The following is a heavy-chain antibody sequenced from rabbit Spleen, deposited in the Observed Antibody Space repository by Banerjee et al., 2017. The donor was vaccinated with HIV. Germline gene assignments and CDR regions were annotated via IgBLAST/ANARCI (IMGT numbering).Heavy chain of an antibody. CDR2: IDTSSVNT. V-gene: IGHV1S40*01. Sequence: QSLEESGGDLVKPGASLTLTCKASGFTISSSYYMCWVRQAPGKGLELIACIDTSSVNTADATWAKGRLTISKTSSTTVTLQMTSLTAADTATYFCARGSAAMTMVITGFYFNLWGPGTLVTVS. J-gene: IGHJ4*01. D-gene: IGHD2-1*01. CDR1: GFTISSSYY. CDR3: ARGSAAMTMVITGFYFNL.